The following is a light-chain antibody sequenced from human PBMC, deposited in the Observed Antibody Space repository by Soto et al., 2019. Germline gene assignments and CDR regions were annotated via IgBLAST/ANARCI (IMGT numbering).Light chain of an antibody. CDR1: SSDVGRYDY. J-gene: IGLJ1*01. CDR2: DVT. V-gene: IGLV2-11*01. CDR3: CSFAGPYSYV. Sequence: QSALTQPRSVSASPGQSVTISCTGTSSDVGRYDYVSWYQQHPGKAPKLIVYDVTERPSGVPDRFSGSKSGNTASLTISGLQAEDEADYSCCSFAGPYSYVFGTGTKVTV.